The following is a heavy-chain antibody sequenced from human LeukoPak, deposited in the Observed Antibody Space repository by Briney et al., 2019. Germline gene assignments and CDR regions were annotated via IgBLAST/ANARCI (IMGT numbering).Heavy chain of an antibody. J-gene: IGHJ3*02. Sequence: NTSETLSLTCTVSGVSISSYYWSWIRQPPGKGLEWIGYIYYSGSTNYNPSLKSRVTISVDTSKNQFSLKLSSVTAADTAVYYCARDFDKTYYYDSSGYAAAFDIWGQGTMVTVSS. CDR1: GVSISSYY. V-gene: IGHV4-59*01. CDR3: ARDFDKTYYYDSSGYAAAFDI. D-gene: IGHD3-22*01. CDR2: IYYSGST.